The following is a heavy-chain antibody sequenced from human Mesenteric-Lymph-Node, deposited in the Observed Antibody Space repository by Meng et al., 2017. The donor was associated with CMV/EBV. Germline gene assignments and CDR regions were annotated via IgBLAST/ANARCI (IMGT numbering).Heavy chain of an antibody. CDR1: GFTLNDYT. D-gene: IGHD2-8*01. CDR3: SRSPRSNGASF. J-gene: IGHJ4*02. V-gene: IGHV3-21*01. CDR2: ISGSSDYT. Sequence: GESLKISCAVSGFTLNDYTMNWVRQAPGKGLEWVSSISGSSDYTHYTDLVKGRFTISRDNAQRSVYLQMDSLRVEDTAVYYCSRSPRSNGASFWGQGTLVTVSS.